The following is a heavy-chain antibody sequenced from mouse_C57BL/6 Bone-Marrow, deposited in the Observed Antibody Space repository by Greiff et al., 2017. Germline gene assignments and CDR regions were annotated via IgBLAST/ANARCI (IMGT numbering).Heavy chain of an antibody. D-gene: IGHD1-1*01. Sequence: EVQLQQSGPGLAKPSQSLSLTCSVSGYSIPRDYWNWVRKFPGNKLEYMGYISYSGSTYYIPSLKRRISIIRDTSKNQYYLQLNSVTTEDTATYYFARNLLGYFDVWGTVTTVTVSS. CDR2: ISYSGST. V-gene: IGHV3-8*01. CDR1: GYSIPRDY. CDR3: ARNLLGYFDV. J-gene: IGHJ1*03.